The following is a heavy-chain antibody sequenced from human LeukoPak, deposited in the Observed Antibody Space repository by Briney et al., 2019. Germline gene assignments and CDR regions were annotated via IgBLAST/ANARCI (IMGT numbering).Heavy chain of an antibody. J-gene: IGHJ6*03. CDR1: GGSISYSDFY. CDR2: INHSGST. CDR3: AREVRPDSSGYYYGYYYYMDV. V-gene: IGHV4-39*07. Sequence: SETLSLTCSVSGGSISYSDFYWDWIRQPPGKGLEWIGEINHSGSTNYNPSLKSRVTISVDTSNNQFSLKLSSVTAADTAVYYCAREVRPDSSGYYYGYYYYMDVWGKGTTVTVSS. D-gene: IGHD3-22*01.